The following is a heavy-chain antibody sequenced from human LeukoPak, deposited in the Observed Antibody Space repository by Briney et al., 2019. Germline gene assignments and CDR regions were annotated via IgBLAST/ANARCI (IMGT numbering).Heavy chain of an antibody. D-gene: IGHD7-27*01. V-gene: IGHV3-7*04. CDR3: SGDPGDF. Sequence: GGSLRLSCAASGFTFSDYWMSWVRQAPGKGLEWVANINQDGSETYYVDSVEGRFTISRDNAKNSLFLQMSSLRAEDTAVYFCSGDPGDFWGQGTLVTVSS. J-gene: IGHJ4*02. CDR2: INQDGSET. CDR1: GFTFSDYW.